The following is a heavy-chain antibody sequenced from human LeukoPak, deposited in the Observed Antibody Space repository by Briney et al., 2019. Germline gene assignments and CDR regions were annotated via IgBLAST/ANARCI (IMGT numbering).Heavy chain of an antibody. CDR2: IYTSGST. Sequence: PSETLSLTCTVSGGSISSYYWSWIRQPAGKGLEWIGRIYTSGSTNYNPSLKSRVTMSVDTSKNQFSLTLSSVTAADTAVYYCAREEGYCSSTSCYYYMDVWGKGTTVTVSS. CDR3: AREEGYCSSTSCYYYMDV. D-gene: IGHD2-2*01. CDR1: GGSISSYY. V-gene: IGHV4-4*07. J-gene: IGHJ6*03.